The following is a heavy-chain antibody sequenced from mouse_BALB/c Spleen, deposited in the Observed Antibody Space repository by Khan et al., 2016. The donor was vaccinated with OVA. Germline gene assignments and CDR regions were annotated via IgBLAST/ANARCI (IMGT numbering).Heavy chain of an antibody. CDR2: IRLKSDNYAT. D-gene: IGHD4-1*02. V-gene: IGHV6-6*02. Sequence: EVTLEESGGGLVQPGGSMKLSCVASVFTFSSDWMSWVRQSPEKGLEWVAEIRLKSDNYATHSAESVKGKFTISRDDSKSRLYLQMTSLRAEDTGIYYCTQLGRSYWGQGTLVTVSA. CDR1: VFTFSSDW. CDR3: TQLGRSY. J-gene: IGHJ3*01.